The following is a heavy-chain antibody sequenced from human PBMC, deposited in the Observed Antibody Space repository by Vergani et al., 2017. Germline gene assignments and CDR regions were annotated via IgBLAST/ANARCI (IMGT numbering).Heavy chain of an antibody. V-gene: IGHV3-9*01. J-gene: IGHJ4*02. D-gene: IGHD4-17*01. CDR2: ISWNSGSI. CDR1: GFTFDDYA. CDR3: AKALTTVTTLFDY. Sequence: EVQLVESGGGLVQPGRSLRLSCAASGFTFDDYAMHWVRQAPGKGLEWVSGISWNSGSIGYADSVKGRFTISRDNAKNSLYLQMNSLRAEDTAVYYCAKALTTVTTLFDYWGQGTLVTVSS.